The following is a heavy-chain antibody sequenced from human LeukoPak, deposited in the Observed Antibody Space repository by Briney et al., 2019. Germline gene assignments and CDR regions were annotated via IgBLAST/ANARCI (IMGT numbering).Heavy chain of an antibody. CDR3: ASADGSGYRYY. V-gene: IGHV3-23*01. D-gene: IGHD3-22*01. Sequence: PGGSLRLSCVASGYTFSNYAVSWVRQAPGKGLEWVSSIDSGGGSTYYTDSVKGRFTISRDNSKNTLYLQMNSLRAEDTAIYYCASADGSGYRYYWGQGTLVTVSS. CDR1: GYTFSNYA. J-gene: IGHJ4*02. CDR2: IDSGGGST.